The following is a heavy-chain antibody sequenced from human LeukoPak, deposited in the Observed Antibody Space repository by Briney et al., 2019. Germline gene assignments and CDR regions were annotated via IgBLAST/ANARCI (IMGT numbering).Heavy chain of an antibody. CDR2: IYTSGST. D-gene: IGHD5-12*01. V-gene: IGHV4-4*07. CDR3: ARDRVAREYYYYYMDV. J-gene: IGHJ6*03. Sequence: PSETLSLTCTVSGGSISSYYWSWIRQPAGKGLEWIGRIYTSGSTNYNPSLKSRVTMSVDTSKNQFSLKLSSVTAADTAVYYCARDRVAREYYYYYMDVWGKGTTVTISS. CDR1: GGSISSYY.